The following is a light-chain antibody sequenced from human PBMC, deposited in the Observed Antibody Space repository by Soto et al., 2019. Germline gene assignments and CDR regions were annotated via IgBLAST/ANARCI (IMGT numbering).Light chain of an antibody. V-gene: IGKV1-5*03. J-gene: IGKJ1*01. CDR3: QQYNSYWT. CDR2: KAS. Sequence: DVQMTQSPSTLSASVGDRVTITCRASQTINSWLAWYQQKPGKAPKLLIYKASSLESGVPSRFSGSGSGTEFTLTISSLQPDDFATYYRQQYNSYWTFGQGTKVDIK. CDR1: QTINSW.